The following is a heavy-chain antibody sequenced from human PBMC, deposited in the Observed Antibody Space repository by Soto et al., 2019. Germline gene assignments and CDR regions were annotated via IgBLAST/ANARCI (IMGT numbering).Heavy chain of an antibody. D-gene: IGHD3-3*01. CDR2: IYYSGST. Sequence: TVSGGSISSGGYYWSWIRQHPGKGLEWIGYIYYSGSTYYNPSLKSRVTISVDTSKNQFSLKLSSVTAADTAVYYCARDSYDFWSGPPHYYYGMDVWGQGTTVTV. J-gene: IGHJ6*02. CDR1: GGSISSGGYY. CDR3: ARDSYDFWSGPPHYYYGMDV. V-gene: IGHV4-31*03.